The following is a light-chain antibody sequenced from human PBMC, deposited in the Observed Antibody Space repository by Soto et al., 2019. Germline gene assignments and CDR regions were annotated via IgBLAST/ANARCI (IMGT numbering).Light chain of an antibody. CDR2: AAS. J-gene: IGKJ4*01. Sequence: DIQMTQSPSSVSASVGDRVTITCRASQGISSYLAWYQQKPGKAPKLLIYAASSLQSGVPSRFSGSGSGTDFTLTISSLQPEDFATYYCQQASSFPPTFGGGTKVEIK. CDR3: QQASSFPPT. CDR1: QGISSY. V-gene: IGKV1D-12*01.